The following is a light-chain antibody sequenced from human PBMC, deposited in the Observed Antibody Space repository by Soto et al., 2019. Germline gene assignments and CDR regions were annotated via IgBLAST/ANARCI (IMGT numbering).Light chain of an antibody. CDR2: DVS. CDR3: CSCSRSSTLYV. J-gene: IGLJ1*01. CDR1: SGDVGGYDY. Sequence: QSALTQPASVSGSPGQSITISCTGASGDVGGYDYVSWYQQHPGKAPKLMIYDVSNRPSGVSNRFSGSKSGNTASLTISGLQAEDEADYYCCSCSRSSTLYVFGTGTKLTVL. V-gene: IGLV2-14*03.